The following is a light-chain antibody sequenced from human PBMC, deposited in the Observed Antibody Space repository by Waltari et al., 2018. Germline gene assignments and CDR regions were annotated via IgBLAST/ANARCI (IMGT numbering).Light chain of an antibody. Sequence: DIVLAQSPVTLSFSPGESATLSCRASQTVTSNYLSWYQQKPGQAPRRLIFGASSRATGIPDRFSGSGSGTDFTLTITRLEPEDFAVYYCQQYASSRTFGQGTRVEIK. V-gene: IGKV3-20*01. CDR1: QTVTSNY. CDR2: GAS. CDR3: QQYASSRT. J-gene: IGKJ1*01.